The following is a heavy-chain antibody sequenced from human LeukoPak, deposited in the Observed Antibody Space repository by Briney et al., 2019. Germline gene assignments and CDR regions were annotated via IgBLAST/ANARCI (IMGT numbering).Heavy chain of an antibody. CDR1: GGSISSYY. J-gene: IGHJ4*02. CDR3: ARAICSGGSCHEDY. D-gene: IGHD2-15*01. CDR2: IYTSGST. Sequence: SETLSLTCTVSGGSISSYYWSWIRQPAGKGLEWIGRIYTSGSTNYNPSLKSRVTMSVDTSKNQFSLKLSSVTAADTAVYYCARAICSGGSCHEDYWGQGTLVTVSS. V-gene: IGHV4-4*07.